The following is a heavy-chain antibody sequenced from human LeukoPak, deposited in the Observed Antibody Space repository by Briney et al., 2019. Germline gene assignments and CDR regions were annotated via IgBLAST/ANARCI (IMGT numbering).Heavy chain of an antibody. D-gene: IGHD5-24*01. J-gene: IGHJ4*02. CDR3: ARHRSGWLQSSFDY. CDR1: GFSFSNSY. CDR2: IYYSGSS. V-gene: IGHV4-39*01. Sequence: PGESLRLSCVVSGFSFSNSYMTWIRQPPGKGLEWIGSIYYSGSSFDNPALKSRVAISVDTSKNQFSLKLSSVTAADTAVYYCARHRSGWLQSSFDYWGQGTLVTVSS.